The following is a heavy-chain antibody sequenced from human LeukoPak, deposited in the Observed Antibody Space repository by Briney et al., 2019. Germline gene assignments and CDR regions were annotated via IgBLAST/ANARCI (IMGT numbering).Heavy chain of an antibody. J-gene: IGHJ6*03. CDR3: ARLSAARYYYYYYMDV. CDR1: GGSFSGYY. D-gene: IGHD6-6*01. CDR2: INHSGST. V-gene: IGHV4-34*01. Sequence: SETLSLTCAVYGGSFSGYYWSWIRQPPGKGLEWIGEINHSGSTNYNPSLKSRVTISVDTSKNQLSLKLSSVTAADTAVYYCARLSAARYYYYYYMDVWGKGTTVTISS.